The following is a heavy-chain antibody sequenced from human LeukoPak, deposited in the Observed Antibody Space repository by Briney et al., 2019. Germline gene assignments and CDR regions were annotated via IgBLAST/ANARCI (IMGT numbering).Heavy chain of an antibody. CDR1: GFTFSSYA. J-gene: IGHJ4*02. Sequence: GGSLRLSCAASGFTFSSYAMSWVRQAPGKGLEWASAISGSGGSTYYADSVKGRFTISRDNSKNTLYLQMNSLRAEDTAVYYCAPLLWFGELLSGFDYWGQGTLVTVSS. V-gene: IGHV3-23*01. CDR2: ISGSGGST. D-gene: IGHD3-10*01. CDR3: APLLWFGELLSGFDY.